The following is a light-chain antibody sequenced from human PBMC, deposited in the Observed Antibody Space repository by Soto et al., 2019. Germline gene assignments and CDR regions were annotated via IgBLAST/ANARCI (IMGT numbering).Light chain of an antibody. CDR1: QDISNY. CDR3: QQFYYLPYT. CDR2: DAS. Sequence: DIQMTQSPSSLSASVGDRVTITCQASQDISNYLNWYQQKPGKAPKLLIYDASNLQTGVPSRFSGSGSGTDFTFTISSLLPEDIATYYCQQFYYLPYTFGQWNKLEI. J-gene: IGKJ2*01. V-gene: IGKV1-33*01.